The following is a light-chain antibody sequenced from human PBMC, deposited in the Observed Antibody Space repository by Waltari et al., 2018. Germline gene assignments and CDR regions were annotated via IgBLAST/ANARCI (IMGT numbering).Light chain of an antibody. J-gene: IGKJ1*01. V-gene: IGKV3-20*01. CDR3: QHYVRLPVS. CDR1: QSVSRS. CDR2: GAS. Sequence: EIVLPQSPGTLSLSPGERATLSCRASQSVSRSLARYQQKPGQAPRLLIYGASSRATGVPDRFSGSGSGTDFSLTISRLEPEDFAVYYCQHYVRLPVSFGQGTKVEIK.